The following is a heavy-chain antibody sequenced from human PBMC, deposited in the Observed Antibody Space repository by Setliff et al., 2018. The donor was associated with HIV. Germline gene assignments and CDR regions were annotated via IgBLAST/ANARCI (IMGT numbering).Heavy chain of an antibody. V-gene: IGHV4-59*08. CDR3: ARLGGYSSSWYVPYFYYMDV. J-gene: IGHJ6*03. D-gene: IGHD6-13*01. Sequence: ETLSLTCIVSGGSIRSHYWSWIRQPPGKGLEWIGYIYYSGSTNYNPSLKSRVSISVDTSKNQFSLNLSSVTAADTAVYYCARLGGYSSSWYVPYFYYMDVWGKGTTVTVSS. CDR2: IYYSGST. CDR1: GGSIRSHY.